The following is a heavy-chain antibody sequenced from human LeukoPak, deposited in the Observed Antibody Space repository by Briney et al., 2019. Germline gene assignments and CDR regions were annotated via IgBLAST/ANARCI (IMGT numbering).Heavy chain of an antibody. CDR2: IYPGDSDT. J-gene: IGHJ6*02. CDR3: ARLSYDFWSGYPYGMDV. D-gene: IGHD3-3*01. CDR1: GYSFTSYW. Sequence: GESLKISCKGSGYSFTSYWIGWVRQMPGKGPEWMGIIYPGDSDTRYSPSFQGQVTISADKSISTAYLQWSSLKASDTAMYYCARLSYDFWSGYPYGMDVWGQGTTVTVSS. V-gene: IGHV5-51*01.